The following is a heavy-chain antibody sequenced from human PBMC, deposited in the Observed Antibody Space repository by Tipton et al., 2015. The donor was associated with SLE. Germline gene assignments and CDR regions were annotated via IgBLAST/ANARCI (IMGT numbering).Heavy chain of an antibody. CDR1: GFTFDDYA. J-gene: IGHJ6*03. D-gene: IGHD3-10*01. Sequence: SLRLSCAASGFTFDDYAMHWVRQAPGKGLEWVSGISWNSGSIGYADSVKGRFTISRDNAKNSLYLQMNSLRAEDTALYYCAKDTSAPGVHMDVWGKGTTVTVSS. CDR3: AKDTSAPGVHMDV. CDR2: ISWNSGSI. V-gene: IGHV3-9*01.